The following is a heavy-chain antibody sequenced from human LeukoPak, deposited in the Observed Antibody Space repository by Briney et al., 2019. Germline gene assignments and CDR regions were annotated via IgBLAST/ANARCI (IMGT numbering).Heavy chain of an antibody. CDR2: ISGSGDNT. CDR3: AKIPYSDILTGYYPY. D-gene: IGHD3-9*01. V-gene: IGHV3-23*01. CDR1: GFTFINYA. J-gene: IGHJ4*02. Sequence: PGGSLRLSCAASGFTFINYAMNWVRQAPGKGPEWVSGISGSGDNTYYADSVKGRFTISRDNSKNTLYLQMNSLRAEDTAVYYCAKIPYSDILTGYYPYWGQGTLVTVSS.